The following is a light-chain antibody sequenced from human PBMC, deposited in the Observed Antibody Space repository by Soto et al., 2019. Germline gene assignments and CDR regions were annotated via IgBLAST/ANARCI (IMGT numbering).Light chain of an antibody. CDR1: QTGSSKY. CDR3: QPYNNWPLT. V-gene: IGKV3D-15*01. Sequence: IVLTQSPGTVSLSPGERATLSCRASQTGSSKYLAWYKQKPGQAPRLLIYGTSTRATGVPDRFSGSGSGTDFTLTINSLQSEDFAVYYCQPYNNWPLTFGGGTKVDI. J-gene: IGKJ4*01. CDR2: GTS.